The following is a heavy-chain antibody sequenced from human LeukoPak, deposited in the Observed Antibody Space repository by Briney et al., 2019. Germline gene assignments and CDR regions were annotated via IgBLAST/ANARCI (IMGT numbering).Heavy chain of an antibody. CDR2: ISGSGDTL. CDR3: AKDDWFGEFFY. Sequence: GGSLRLFCAASGFTFSNHGMNWVREAPGKGLECVSGISGSGDTLYYADSVKGRFTISRDNSKNTLYLQINSLRAEDTAVYYCAKDDWFGEFFYWGQETLVTVSS. V-gene: IGHV3-23*01. CDR1: GFTFSNHG. D-gene: IGHD3-10*01. J-gene: IGHJ4*02.